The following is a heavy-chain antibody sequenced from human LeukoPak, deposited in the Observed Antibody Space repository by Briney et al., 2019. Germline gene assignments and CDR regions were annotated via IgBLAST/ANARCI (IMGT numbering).Heavy chain of an antibody. CDR3: ARQEGMATNFDY. Sequence: SETLSLTCTVSGASIITNCWSWIRQPAGQGLEWIGRVYNGGTIQYNPSLRSRVTMSVDTSNNQFPLKLTSVAAADTAVYYCARQEGMATNFDYWGQGTLVTVSS. CDR2: VYNGGTI. J-gene: IGHJ4*02. V-gene: IGHV4-4*07. CDR1: GASIITNC. D-gene: IGHD5-24*01.